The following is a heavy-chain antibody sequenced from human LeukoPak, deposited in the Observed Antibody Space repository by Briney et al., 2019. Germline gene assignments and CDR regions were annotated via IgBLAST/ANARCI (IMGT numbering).Heavy chain of an antibody. J-gene: IGHJ5*02. V-gene: IGHV3-23*01. CDR3: AKDHRFGRFLEWLWGFDP. CDR2: ISGSGGST. D-gene: IGHD3-3*01. Sequence: GGSLRLSCAGSGFTLSSNWMHWVRQAPGKGLEWVSAISGSGGSTYYADSVKGRFTISRDNSKNTLYLQMNSLRAEDTAVYYCAKDHRFGRFLEWLWGFDPWGQGTLVTVSS. CDR1: GFTLSSNW.